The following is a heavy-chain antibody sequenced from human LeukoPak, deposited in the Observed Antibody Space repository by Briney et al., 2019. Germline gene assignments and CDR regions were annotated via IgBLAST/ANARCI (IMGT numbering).Heavy chain of an antibody. CDR3: ASMAQGRGYSCGFRTDYYYYYGMDV. J-gene: IGHJ6*02. D-gene: IGHD5-18*01. V-gene: IGHV1-69*13. CDR1: GGTFSSYA. Sequence: ASVKVSCKASGGTFSSYAISWVRQAPGQGLEWMGGIIPIFGTANYAQKFQGRVTITADESTSTAYMELSSLRSEDTAVYYCASMAQGRGYSCGFRTDYYYYYGMDVWGQGTTVTVSS. CDR2: IIPIFGTA.